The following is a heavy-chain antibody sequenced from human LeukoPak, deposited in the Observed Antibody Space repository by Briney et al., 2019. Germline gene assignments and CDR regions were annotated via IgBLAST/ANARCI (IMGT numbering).Heavy chain of an antibody. J-gene: IGHJ4*02. CDR2: IIPIFGTA. CDR1: GGTFSSYA. Sequence: SVKVSCKASGGTFSSYAISWVRQAPGQGLEWMGGIIPIFGTANYAQKFQGRVTITADESTSTAYMELSSLRSEDTAVYYCARVRRQPGTKDPLVFDYWGQGTLVTVSS. V-gene: IGHV1-69*01. D-gene: IGHD6-13*01. CDR3: ARVRRQPGTKDPLVFDY.